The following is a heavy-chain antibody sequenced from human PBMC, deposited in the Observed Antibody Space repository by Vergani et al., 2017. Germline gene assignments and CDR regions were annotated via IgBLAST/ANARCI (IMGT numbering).Heavy chain of an antibody. J-gene: IGHJ4*02. CDR3: ARDVRDGYNGRSDY. CDR2: IIPILGIA. V-gene: IGHV1-69*08. D-gene: IGHD5-24*01. Sequence: QVQLVQSGAEVKKPGSSVKVSCKASGGTFISYTISWVRQAPGQGLEWMGRIIPILGIANYAQKFQGRVTITADKSTSTAYMELSSLRSEDTAVYYCARDVRDGYNGRSDYWGQGTLVTVSS. CDR1: GGTFISYT.